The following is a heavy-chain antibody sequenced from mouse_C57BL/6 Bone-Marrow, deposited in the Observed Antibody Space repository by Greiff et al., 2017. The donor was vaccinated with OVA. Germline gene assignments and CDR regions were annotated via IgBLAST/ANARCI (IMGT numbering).Heavy chain of an antibody. D-gene: IGHD1-1*01. J-gene: IGHJ2*01. V-gene: IGHV1-78*01. CDR2: IYPRDGST. CDR1: GYTFTDHT. CDR3: ARRKTYYYGSSYFDY. Sequence: QVQLQQSDAELVKPGASVKISCKVSGYTFTDHTIHWMKQRPEQGLEWIGYIYPRDGSTKYNEKFKGKATLTADKSSSTAYMQLNSLTSDDSAVYFCARRKTYYYGSSYFDYWGQGTTLTVSS.